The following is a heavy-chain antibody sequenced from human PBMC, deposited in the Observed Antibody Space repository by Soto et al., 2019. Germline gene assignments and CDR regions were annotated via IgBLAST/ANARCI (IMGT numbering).Heavy chain of an antibody. D-gene: IGHD1-1*01. V-gene: IGHV3-30*03. Sequence: PVGSLRLSCAASGFTFSSYGMHWVRQAPGKGLEWVAVISYDGSNKYYADSVKGRFTISRDNSKNTLYLQMNSLRAEDTAVYYCARNGVGYYYGMDVWGQGTTVTVSS. J-gene: IGHJ6*02. CDR2: ISYDGSNK. CDR3: ARNGVGYYYGMDV. CDR1: GFTFSSYG.